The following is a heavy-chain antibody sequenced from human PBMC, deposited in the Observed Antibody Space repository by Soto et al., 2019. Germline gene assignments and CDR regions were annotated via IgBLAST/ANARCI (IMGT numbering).Heavy chain of an antibody. CDR1: GYTFTGYY. CDR3: ARELIVVVPAATLYYYYGMDV. D-gene: IGHD2-2*01. Sequence: ASVKVSCKASGYTFTGYYMHWVRQAPGQGLEWMGWVNPNSGGTNYAQKFQGWVTMTGDTSISTAYMELSRLRSDDTAVYYCARELIVVVPAATLYYYYGMDVWGQGTTVTVSS. J-gene: IGHJ6*02. CDR2: VNPNSGGT. V-gene: IGHV1-2*04.